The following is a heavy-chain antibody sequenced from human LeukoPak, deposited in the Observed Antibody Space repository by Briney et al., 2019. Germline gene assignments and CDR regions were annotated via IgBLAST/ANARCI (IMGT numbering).Heavy chain of an antibody. J-gene: IGHJ4*02. Sequence: SETLSLTCAVYGGSFSGYYWSWIRQPPGKGLEWIGEINHSGSTNYNPSLKSRVTISVDTSKNQFSLKLSSVTAADTAVYYCARERWLRAYPRVYFDYWGQGTLVTVSS. CDR2: INHSGST. V-gene: IGHV4-34*01. D-gene: IGHD5-12*01. CDR1: GGSFSGYY. CDR3: ARERWLRAYPRVYFDY.